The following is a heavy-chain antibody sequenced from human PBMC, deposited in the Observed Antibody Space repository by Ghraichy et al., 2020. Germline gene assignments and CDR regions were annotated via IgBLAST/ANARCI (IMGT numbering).Heavy chain of an antibody. Sequence: SETLSLTCTVSGGSISSYYWSWIRQPPGKGLEWIGYIYYSGSTNYNPSLKSRVTISVDTSKNQFSLKLSSVTAADTAVYYCAGFSGQPNWFDPWGQGTLVTVSS. D-gene: IGHD6-19*01. CDR1: GGSISSYY. CDR2: IYYSGST. V-gene: IGHV4-59*01. J-gene: IGHJ5*02. CDR3: AGFSGQPNWFDP.